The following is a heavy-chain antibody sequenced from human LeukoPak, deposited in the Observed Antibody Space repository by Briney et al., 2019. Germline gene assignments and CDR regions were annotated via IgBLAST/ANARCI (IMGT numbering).Heavy chain of an antibody. CDR3: ARINWNYFDY. V-gene: IGHV4-59*08. Sequence: SETLSLICTVSGGSISSYYWSWVRQPPGKGLEWIGYIYYSGNTNYNPSLKSRLTMSADRSRNQFSLNLNSVTAADTAVYYCARINWNYFDYWGQGSLVTVSS. J-gene: IGHJ4*02. D-gene: IGHD1-1*01. CDR2: IYYSGNT. CDR1: GGSISSYY.